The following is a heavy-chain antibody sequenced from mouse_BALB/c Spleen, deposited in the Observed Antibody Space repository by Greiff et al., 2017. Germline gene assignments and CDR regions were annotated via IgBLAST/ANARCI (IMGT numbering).Heavy chain of an antibody. CDR3: TRGGDGAY. J-gene: IGHJ3*01. V-gene: IGHV1-69*02. D-gene: IGHD3-3*01. CDR2: IYPSDSYT. Sequence: QVQLQQPGAELVRPGASVKLSCKASGYTFTSYWINWVKQRPGQGLEWIGNIYPSDSYTNYNQKFKDKATLTVDKSSSTAYMQLSSPTSEDSAVYYCTRGGDGAYWGQGTLVTVSA. CDR1: GYTFTSYW.